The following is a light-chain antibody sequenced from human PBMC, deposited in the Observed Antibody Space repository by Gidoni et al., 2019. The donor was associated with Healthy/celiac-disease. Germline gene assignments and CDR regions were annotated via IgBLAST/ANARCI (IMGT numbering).Light chain of an antibody. CDR2: EVS. Sequence: QSALTQPASVSGSTGQSITISGTGTSSDVGGYNYVSWYQQNPGKAPTLMIYEVSHRPSGVSIRFSGSKSGNTASLTISGLQVEDEADYYCSSYTSSTLGVFGGWTKLTVL. CDR3: SSYTSSTLGV. CDR1: SSDVGGYNY. J-gene: IGLJ2*01. V-gene: IGLV2-14*01.